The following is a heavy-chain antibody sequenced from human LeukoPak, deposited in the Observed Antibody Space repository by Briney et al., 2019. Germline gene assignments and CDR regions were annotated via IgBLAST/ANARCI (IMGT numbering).Heavy chain of an antibody. V-gene: IGHV7-4-1*02. J-gene: IGHJ6*03. D-gene: IGHD6-13*01. CDR2: INTNTGNP. Sequence: ASVKVSCKASGYTFTSYAMNWVRQAPGQGLEWMGWINTNTGNPTYAQGFTGRFVFSLDTSVSTAYLQISSLKAEDTAVYYCARASIRIAAAGYYYMDVWGKGTTVTVSS. CDR1: GYTFTSYA. CDR3: ARASIRIAAAGYYYMDV.